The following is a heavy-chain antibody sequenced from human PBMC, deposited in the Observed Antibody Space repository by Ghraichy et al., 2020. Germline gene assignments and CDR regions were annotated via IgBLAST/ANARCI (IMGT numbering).Heavy chain of an antibody. CDR1: GGSISSYY. CDR3: ARGITGTPYNWFDP. CDR2: IYYSGST. V-gene: IGHV4-59*01. D-gene: IGHD1-20*01. Sequence: SETLSLTCTVSGGSISSYYWSWIRQPPGKGLEWIGYIYYSGSTNYNPSLKSRVTISVDTSKNQFSLKLSSVTAADTAVYYCARGITGTPYNWFDPWGQGTLVTVSS. J-gene: IGHJ5*02.